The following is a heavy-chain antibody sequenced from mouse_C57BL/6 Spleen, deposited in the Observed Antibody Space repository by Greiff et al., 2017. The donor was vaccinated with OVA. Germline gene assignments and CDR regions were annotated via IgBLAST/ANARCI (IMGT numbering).Heavy chain of an antibody. Sequence: QVQLQQSGAELVRPGASVTLSCKASGYTFTDYEMHWVKQTPVHGLEWIGAIDPETGGTAYNQKFKGKAILTADKSSSTAYMALRSLTSEDSAVYYCTRPYYGSSSFDYWGQGTTLTVSS. CDR2: IDPETGGT. CDR1: GYTFTDYE. J-gene: IGHJ2*01. CDR3: TRPYYGSSSFDY. D-gene: IGHD1-1*01. V-gene: IGHV1-15*01.